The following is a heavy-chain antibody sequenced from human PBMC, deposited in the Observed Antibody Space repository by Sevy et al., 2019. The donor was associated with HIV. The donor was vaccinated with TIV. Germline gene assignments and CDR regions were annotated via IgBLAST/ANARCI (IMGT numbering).Heavy chain of an antibody. Sequence: ASVKVSCKASGYTFTSYGISWVRQAPGQGLEWMGWISAYNGNTNYAQKLQGRVTMTTDTSTITAYMELRSLGSDDTAVYYCARVGIAVIRFDPWGQGTLVTVSS. D-gene: IGHD6-19*01. CDR1: GYTFTSYG. CDR2: ISAYNGNT. CDR3: ARVGIAVIRFDP. J-gene: IGHJ5*02. V-gene: IGHV1-18*04.